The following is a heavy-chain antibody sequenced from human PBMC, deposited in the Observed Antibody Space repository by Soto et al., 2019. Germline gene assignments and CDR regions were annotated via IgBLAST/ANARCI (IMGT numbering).Heavy chain of an antibody. D-gene: IGHD6-13*01. Sequence: QVQLVQSGAEVRKPGSSVKVSCHSSGDSFNDYPVTWVRQAPGQGLEWMGGTIPVSGTTNYAQEFQGRVTITADVSTSTVYMELSSLKYEDTALYYCASSYGVSWYGDFWGQGTLVTVS. CDR2: TIPVSGTT. V-gene: IGHV1-69*01. CDR3: ASSYGVSWYGDF. J-gene: IGHJ4*02. CDR1: GDSFNDYP.